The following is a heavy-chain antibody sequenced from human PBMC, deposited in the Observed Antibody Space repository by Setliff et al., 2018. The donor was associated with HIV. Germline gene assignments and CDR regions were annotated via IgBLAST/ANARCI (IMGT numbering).Heavy chain of an antibody. D-gene: IGHD3-22*01. Sequence: PSETLSLTCNASGGSITSGNYYWTWIRQPPGKGLEWIGYISYSGSTYYNPSLKSRVTISVDTSKNQFSLKLSSVTAADTAVYYCASRIYYYDSSRVLREEGFDPWGQGTLVTVSS. J-gene: IGHJ5*02. CDR1: GGSITSGNYY. V-gene: IGHV4-30-4*08. CDR2: ISYSGST. CDR3: ASRIYYYDSSRVLREEGFDP.